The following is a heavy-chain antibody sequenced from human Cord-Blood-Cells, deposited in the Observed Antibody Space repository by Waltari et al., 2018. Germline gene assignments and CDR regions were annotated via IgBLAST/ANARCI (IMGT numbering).Heavy chain of an antibody. V-gene: IGHV4-4*07. J-gene: IGHJ5*02. CDR3: ARDVGFLEWFSNWFDP. CDR1: GGAISSYY. D-gene: IGHD3-3*01. Sequence: QVQLQESGPGLVKPSEPLSLTCTVSGGAISSYYWTWTRQPAGKGLEWIGRIYTSGSTNYNPSLKSRVTMSVDTSKNQFSLKLSSVTAADTAVYYCARDVGFLEWFSNWFDPWGQGTLVTVSS. CDR2: IYTSGST.